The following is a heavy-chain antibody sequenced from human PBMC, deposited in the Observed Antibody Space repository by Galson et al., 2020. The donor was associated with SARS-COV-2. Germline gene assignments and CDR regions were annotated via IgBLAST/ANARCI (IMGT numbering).Heavy chain of an antibody. CDR3: ARVRIVATIRWFDP. Sequence: SQTLSLTCAVYGGSFSGYYWSWIRQPPGKGLEWIGEINHSGSTNYNPSLKSRVTISVDTSKNQFSLKLSSVTAADTAVYYCARVRIVATIRWFDPWGQGTLVTVSS. CDR1: GGSFSGYY. CDR2: INHSGST. V-gene: IGHV4-34*01. J-gene: IGHJ5*02. D-gene: IGHD5-12*01.